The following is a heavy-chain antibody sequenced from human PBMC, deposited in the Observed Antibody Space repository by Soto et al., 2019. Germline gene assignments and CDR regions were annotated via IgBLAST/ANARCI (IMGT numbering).Heavy chain of an antibody. CDR1: GFTFSRYG. CDR2: IWYDGSNK. V-gene: IGHV3-33*01. Sequence: QVQLVESGGGVVQPGRSLRLSCAASGFTFSRYGMHWVRQAPGKGLEWVAAIWYDGSNKYYAESVKGRFTNSRDNSKNTLYLQMNSLRAEDTAMYYCVREYGDYFHFDYWGQGTLVTVSS. J-gene: IGHJ4*02. D-gene: IGHD4-17*01. CDR3: VREYGDYFHFDY.